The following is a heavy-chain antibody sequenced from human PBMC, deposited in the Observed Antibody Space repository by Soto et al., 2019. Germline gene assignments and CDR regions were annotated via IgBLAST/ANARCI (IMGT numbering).Heavy chain of an antibody. CDR2: FDPEDGET. V-gene: IGHV1-24*01. CDR3: AMILDIVLVPRFDP. D-gene: IGHD2-2*01. J-gene: IGHJ5*02. Sequence: GASVKVSCKVTGYTLTELSIHWVRQAPGKGPEWMGGFDPEDGETIYAQKFQGRVTMTEDTSTDTAYMELSSLRSEDTAVYYCAMILDIVLVPRFDPWGQGTLVTVSS. CDR1: GYTLTELS.